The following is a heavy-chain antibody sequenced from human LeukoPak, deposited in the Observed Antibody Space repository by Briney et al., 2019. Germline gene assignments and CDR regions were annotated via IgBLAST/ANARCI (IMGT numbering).Heavy chain of an antibody. CDR3: ARVRYGDRFDY. Sequence: SETLSLTCTVSGGSISSYYWSWIRQPPGKGLEWIGYIYYSGSTNYNPSLKSRVTISVDTSKNQFSLKLSSVTAADTAVYYFARVRYGDRFDYWGQGTLVTVSS. CDR2: IYYSGST. D-gene: IGHD4-17*01. CDR1: GGSISSYY. J-gene: IGHJ4*02. V-gene: IGHV4-59*01.